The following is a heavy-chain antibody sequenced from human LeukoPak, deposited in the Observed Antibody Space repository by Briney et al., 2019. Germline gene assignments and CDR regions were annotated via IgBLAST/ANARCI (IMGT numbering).Heavy chain of an antibody. CDR3: ARGFNGLDSKVGEN. Sequence: GGSLRLSCAVSGFTFSDHYMVWVRQAPGKGLEWVGRIRNKAKGYTTEYAASVKGRFTISRDDSKNSLYLQMNSLKTEDTAVYYCARGFNGLDSKVGENWGQGTLVTVSS. J-gene: IGHJ4*02. CDR2: IRNKAKGYTT. D-gene: IGHD1-26*01. CDR1: GFTFSDHY. V-gene: IGHV3-72*01.